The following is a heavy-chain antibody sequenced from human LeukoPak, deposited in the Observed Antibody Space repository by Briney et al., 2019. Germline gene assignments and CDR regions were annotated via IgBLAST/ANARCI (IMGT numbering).Heavy chain of an antibody. CDR2: IIPIFGTA. CDR1: GGTFSSYA. J-gene: IGHJ5*02. V-gene: IGHV1-69*13. CDR3: ARGSVGPPPPIYCSSTSCYGRANWFDP. Sequence: SVKVSCKASGGTFSSYAISWVRQAPGQGLEWMGGIIPIFGTANYAQKFQGRVTITADESTSTAYMELSSLRSEDTAVYYCARGSVGPPPPIYCSSTSCYGRANWFDPWGQGALVTVSS. D-gene: IGHD2-2*01.